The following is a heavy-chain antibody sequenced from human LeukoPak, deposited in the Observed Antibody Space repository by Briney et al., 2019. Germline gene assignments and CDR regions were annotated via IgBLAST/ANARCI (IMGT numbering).Heavy chain of an antibody. D-gene: IGHD3-9*01. Sequence: SETLSLTCTVSGGSISSYYWSWIRQPPGKGLEWIGYIYYSGSTNYNPSLKSRVTISVDTSKNQFSLKLSSVTAADTAVYYCARQGTALDWSYGMDIWGQGTTVTVSS. V-gene: IGHV4-59*08. CDR3: ARQGTALDWSYGMDI. CDR2: IYYSGST. CDR1: GGSISSYY. J-gene: IGHJ6*02.